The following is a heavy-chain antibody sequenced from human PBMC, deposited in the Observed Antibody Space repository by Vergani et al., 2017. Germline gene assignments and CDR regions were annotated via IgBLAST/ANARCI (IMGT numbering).Heavy chain of an antibody. D-gene: IGHD3-22*01. CDR2: INHSGRT. Sequence: QVQLQQWGAGLLKPSETLSLTCAVYGGSFSGYYWSWIRQPPGKGLEWIGEINHSGRTNYNPSLKSRVTISVDTSKNQFSLKLSSVTAADTAVYYCARGASYYYDSDAFDIWGQGTMVTVSS. CDR1: GGSFSGYY. CDR3: ARGASYYYDSDAFDI. J-gene: IGHJ3*02. V-gene: IGHV4-34*01.